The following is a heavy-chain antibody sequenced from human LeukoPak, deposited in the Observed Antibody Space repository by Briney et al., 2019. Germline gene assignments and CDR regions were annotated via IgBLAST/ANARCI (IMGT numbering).Heavy chain of an antibody. CDR1: GFTFSSYG. J-gene: IGHJ4*02. V-gene: IGHV3-30*02. Sequence: GGSLRLSCAASGFTFSSYGMHWVRQAPGKGLEWVAFIRYDGSNKYYADSVKGRFTISRDNSKNTLYLQMNSLRAEDTAVYYCARGGIAAAGTVFDYWGQGTLVTVSS. D-gene: IGHD6-13*01. CDR2: IRYDGSNK. CDR3: ARGGIAAAGTVFDY.